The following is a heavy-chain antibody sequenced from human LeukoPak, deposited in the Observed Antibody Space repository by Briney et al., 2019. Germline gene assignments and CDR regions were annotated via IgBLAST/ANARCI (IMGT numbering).Heavy chain of an antibody. D-gene: IGHD2-2*01. CDR1: GGSISSSSYY. J-gene: IGHJ4*02. Sequence: SETLSLTCTVSGGSISSSSYYWGWIRQPPGKGLEWIGRIYYSGSTYYNPSLKSRVTISVDTSKNQFSLNLRSVTAADTAVYYCARWPLRTDFDYWGQGTLVTVSS. CDR3: ARWPLRTDFDY. CDR2: IYYSGST. V-gene: IGHV4-39*01.